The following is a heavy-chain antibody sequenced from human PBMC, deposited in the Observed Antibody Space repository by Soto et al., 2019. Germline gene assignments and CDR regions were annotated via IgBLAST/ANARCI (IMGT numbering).Heavy chain of an antibody. CDR1: GFTFSSYG. Sequence: GGSLRLSCAASGFTFSSYGMHWVRQAPGKGLEWVAVIWYDGSNKYYADSVKGRFTISRDNSKDTLYLQMNSLRAEDTAVYYCARDRVDGDIVVVQAATTDNWFDPWGQGTLVTVSS. D-gene: IGHD2-2*01. V-gene: IGHV3-33*01. J-gene: IGHJ5*02. CDR2: IWYDGSNK. CDR3: ARDRVDGDIVVVQAATTDNWFDP.